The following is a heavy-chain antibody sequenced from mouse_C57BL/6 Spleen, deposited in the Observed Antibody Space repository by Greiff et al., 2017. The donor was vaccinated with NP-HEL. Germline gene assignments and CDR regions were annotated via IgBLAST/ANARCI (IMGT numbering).Heavy chain of an antibody. CDR1: GYAFTNYL. V-gene: IGHV1-54*01. J-gene: IGHJ2*01. CDR3: ARRRGFYFDY. CDR2: INPGSGGT. Sequence: VKLMESGAELVRPGTSVKVSCKASGYAFTNYLIEWVKQRPGQGLEWIGVINPGSGGTNYNEKFKGKATLTADKSSSTAYMQLSSLTSEDSAVYFCARRRGFYFDYWGQGTTLTVSS.